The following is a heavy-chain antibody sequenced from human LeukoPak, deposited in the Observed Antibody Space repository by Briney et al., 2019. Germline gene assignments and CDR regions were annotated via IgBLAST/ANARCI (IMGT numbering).Heavy chain of an antibody. CDR2: ISSSSSTI. D-gene: IGHD3-9*01. CDR3: ATLTTGGY. CDR1: GFTFSSYS. J-gene: IGHJ4*02. Sequence: PGGSLRLSCAASGFTFSSYSMKWVRQAPGKGLEWVSYISSSSSTIYYADSVKGRFTISRDNAKNSLYLQMNSLRAEDTAVYYCATLTTGGYWGQGTLVTVSS. V-gene: IGHV3-48*01.